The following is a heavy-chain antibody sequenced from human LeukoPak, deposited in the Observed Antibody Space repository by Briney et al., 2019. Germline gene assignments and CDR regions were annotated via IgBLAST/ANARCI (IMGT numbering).Heavy chain of an antibody. CDR2: IYYSGST. D-gene: IGHD7-27*01. V-gene: IGHV4-39*07. J-gene: IGHJ3*02. CDR3: ARVLITGDFPTRDAFDI. CDR1: GGSISSSSYY. Sequence: PSETLSLTCTVSGGSISSSSYYWGWIRRPPGKGLEWIGSIYYSGSTYYNPSLKSRVTISVDTSKNQFSLKLSSVTAADTAVYYCARVLITGDFPTRDAFDIWGQGTMVTVSS.